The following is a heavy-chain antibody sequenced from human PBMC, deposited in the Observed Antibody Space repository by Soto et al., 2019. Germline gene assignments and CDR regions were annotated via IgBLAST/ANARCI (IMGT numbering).Heavy chain of an antibody. J-gene: IGHJ6*03. CDR2: ISGSGGST. Sequence: GGSLRLSCAASGFTFSSYAMSWVRQAPGKGLEWVSAISGSGGSTYYADSVKGRFTISRDNSKNTLYLQMNSLRAEDTAVYYCAKDPRGGLSSDYYYYYYMDVWGKGTTVTVSS. V-gene: IGHV3-23*01. CDR1: GFTFSSYA. D-gene: IGHD3-16*01. CDR3: AKDPRGGLSSDYYYYYYMDV.